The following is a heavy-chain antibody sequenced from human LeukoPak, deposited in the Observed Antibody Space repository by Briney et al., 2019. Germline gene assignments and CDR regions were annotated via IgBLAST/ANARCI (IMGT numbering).Heavy chain of an antibody. Sequence: SLRLSCAASGFTFDDYAMHWVRQAPGKGLEWVSGISWNSGSIGYADSVKGRFTISRDNAKSSLYLQMKSLRAEDTALYYCARDSDYYSSGWSPWDYWGQGTLVTVSS. CDR3: ARDSDYYSSGWSPWDY. CDR1: GFTFDDYA. D-gene: IGHD6-19*01. J-gene: IGHJ4*02. CDR2: ISWNSGSI. V-gene: IGHV3-9*01.